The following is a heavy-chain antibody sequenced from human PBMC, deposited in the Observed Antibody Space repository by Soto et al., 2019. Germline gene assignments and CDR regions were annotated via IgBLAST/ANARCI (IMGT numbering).Heavy chain of an antibody. CDR2: IWYDGSNK. V-gene: IGHV3-33*01. CDR1: GFTFSSYC. CDR3: ARDCETRRDGYNRNPTWCSLDV. D-gene: IGHD2-8*01. Sequence: SRSLSCAASGFTFSSYCMHWVRPAPGKGLEWVAVIWYDGSNKYYADSVKGRFTISRDNSKNTLYLQMNSLRAEDMAVYYCARDCETRRDGYNRNPTWCSLDVWGQGTTVTVSS. J-gene: IGHJ6*02.